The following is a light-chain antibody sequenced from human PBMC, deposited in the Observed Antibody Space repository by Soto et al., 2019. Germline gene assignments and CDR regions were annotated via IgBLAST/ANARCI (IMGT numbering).Light chain of an antibody. V-gene: IGLV4-69*01. CDR2: LNSDGSH. CDR3: QTWGTGIHV. CDR1: SGHSSYA. J-gene: IGLJ1*01. Sequence: QPVLTQSPSASASLGASVKLTCTLSSGHSSYAIAWHQQQPEKGPRYLMKLNSDGSHSKGDGIPDRFSGSSSGAERYLIISSLQSEDEADYYCQTWGTGIHVFGTGPRSPS.